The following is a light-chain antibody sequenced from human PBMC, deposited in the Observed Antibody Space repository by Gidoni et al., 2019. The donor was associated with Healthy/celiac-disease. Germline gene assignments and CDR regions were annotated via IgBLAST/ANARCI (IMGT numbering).Light chain of an antibody. Sequence: EIVMTQSPATLSVSPGERATLSCRASQSVNSNLAWYQQKPGQAPRPLIYGASTRATGIPARFSGSGSGTEFTLTISSLQSEDFAVYYCQQYNNWPGTFGQGTKVEIK. J-gene: IGKJ1*01. CDR1: QSVNSN. CDR3: QQYNNWPGT. V-gene: IGKV3-15*01. CDR2: GAS.